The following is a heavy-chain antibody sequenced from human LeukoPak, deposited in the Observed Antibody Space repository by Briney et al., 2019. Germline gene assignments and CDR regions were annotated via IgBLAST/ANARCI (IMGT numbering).Heavy chain of an antibody. V-gene: IGHV3-74*01. CDR2: ISDGGRTT. J-gene: IGHJ4*02. CDR1: GFTFSSYW. Sequence: GGSLRLSCAASGFTFSSYWTHWVRQAPGKGLVWVSRISDGGRTTTYADSVKGRFTISRDNAKNTLYLQMNGLRAEDTAVYYCSRSAYYDGSGNYYDYWGQGTLVTVSS. CDR3: SRSAYYDGSGNYYDY. D-gene: IGHD3-22*01.